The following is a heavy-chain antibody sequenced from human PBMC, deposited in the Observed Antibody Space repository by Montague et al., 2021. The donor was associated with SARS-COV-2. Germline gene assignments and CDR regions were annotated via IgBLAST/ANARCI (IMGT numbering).Heavy chain of an antibody. Sequence: SETLSLTCTVSGASVSGSDWGWIRQSPGKGLEWIGYFYSVGSTDYNPSLKSRVTISRDTSKNQLSLKLSSVTAADTAVYYCARETLTGDDFDIWGQGTMVTVSS. J-gene: IGHJ3*02. V-gene: IGHV4-59*02. CDR1: GASVSGSD. CDR2: FYSVGST. CDR3: ARETLTGDDFDI. D-gene: IGHD3-9*01.